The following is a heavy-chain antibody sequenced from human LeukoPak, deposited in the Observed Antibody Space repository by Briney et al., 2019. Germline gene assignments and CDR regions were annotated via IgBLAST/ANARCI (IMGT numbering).Heavy chain of an antibody. CDR1: GFTVSSKY. CDR3: ARHKSGSYSLDY. D-gene: IGHD1-26*01. Sequence: PGGSLRLSRAASGFTVSSKYKSWARQPPGKGLEWVSVIYSGGSTYYADSVKGRFTISRHNPKNTLYLQMNSLRAEDTAVYYCARHKSGSYSLDYWGQGTLVTVSS. J-gene: IGHJ4*02. CDR2: IYSGGST. V-gene: IGHV3-53*04.